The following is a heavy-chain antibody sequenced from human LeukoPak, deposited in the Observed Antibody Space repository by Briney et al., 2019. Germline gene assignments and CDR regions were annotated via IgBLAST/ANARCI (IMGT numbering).Heavy chain of an antibody. CDR1: GGSISSYY. V-gene: IGHV4-4*09. Sequence: SETLSLTRTVSGGSISSYYWSWIRQPPGKGLEWIGYIYSSGSTNYHPSLKRRVTISIVTSKNQFSLKLSSVPAADTAVYYCARLTDLTGSKHYYVDVWGKGTTVTVSS. CDR2: IYSSGST. J-gene: IGHJ6*03. D-gene: IGHD3-9*01. CDR3: ARLTDLTGSKHYYVDV.